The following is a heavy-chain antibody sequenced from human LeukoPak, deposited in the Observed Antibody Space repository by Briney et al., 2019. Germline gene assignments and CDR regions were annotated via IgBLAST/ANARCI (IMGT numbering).Heavy chain of an antibody. J-gene: IGHJ4*02. CDR3: ARAQILVALYYFDY. V-gene: IGHV4-4*07. D-gene: IGHD5-12*01. CDR1: GGSISNYY. CDR2: MYTSGST. Sequence: PSETLSLTCTVSGGSISNYYWSWIRQPAGKGLEWIGRMYTSGSTIYNPSLKSRVTISLDTSKNQFSLKLSSVTVADTAVYYCARAQILVALYYFDYWGQGTLVTVSS.